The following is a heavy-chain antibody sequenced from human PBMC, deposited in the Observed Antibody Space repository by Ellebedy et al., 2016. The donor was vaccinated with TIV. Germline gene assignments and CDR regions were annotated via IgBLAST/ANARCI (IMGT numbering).Heavy chain of an antibody. J-gene: IGHJ6*02. D-gene: IGHD2-2*02. CDR3: ARQVIVVVPVAITQITYYYYGMDV. Sequence: GSLRLXCAVYGGSFSGYYWSWIRQPPGKGLEWIGEINHSGSTNYNPSLKSRVTISVDTSKNQFSLKLSSVTAADTAVYYCARQVIVVVPVAITQITYYYYGMDVWGQGTTVTVSS. V-gene: IGHV4-34*01. CDR1: GGSFSGYY. CDR2: INHSGST.